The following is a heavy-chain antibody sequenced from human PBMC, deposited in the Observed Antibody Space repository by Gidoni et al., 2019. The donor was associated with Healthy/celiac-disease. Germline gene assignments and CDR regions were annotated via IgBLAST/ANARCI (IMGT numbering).Heavy chain of an antibody. CDR3: ARLQVEFAGTGGVDY. J-gene: IGHJ4*02. V-gene: IGHV4-39*01. D-gene: IGHD6-13*01. Sequence: QLQLQESGPGLVKPSETLSLTCTVSGGSISSSSYYWGWIRQPPGKGLEWIGSIYYSGSTYYNPSLKSRVTISVDTSKNQFSLKLSSVTAADTAVYYCARLQVEFAGTGGVDYWGQGTLVTVSS. CDR1: GGSISSSSYY. CDR2: IYYSGST.